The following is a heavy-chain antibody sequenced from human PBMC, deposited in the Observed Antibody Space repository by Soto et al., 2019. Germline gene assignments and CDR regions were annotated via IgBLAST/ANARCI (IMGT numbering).Heavy chain of an antibody. J-gene: IGHJ5*02. CDR1: GDSVSSNSDA. V-gene: IGHV6-1*01. CDR3: ARGGTAMVRGWFDP. D-gene: IGHD5-18*01. Sequence: SPTLSLPCAISGDSVSSNSDAWNWIRQSPSRGLEWLGRTYYRSKWYNDYAVSVKSRITINPDTSKNQFSLQLNSVTPEDTAVYYCARGGTAMVRGWFDPWAQGTPVTV. CDR2: TYYRSKWYN.